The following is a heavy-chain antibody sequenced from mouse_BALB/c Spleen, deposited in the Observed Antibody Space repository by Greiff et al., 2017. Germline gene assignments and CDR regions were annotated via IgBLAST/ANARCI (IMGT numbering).Heavy chain of an antibody. CDR3: ARGGETYIVDPFAD. CDR2: ISAGGSYT. D-gene: IGHD2-13*01. J-gene: IGHJ3*01. V-gene: IGHV5-4*02. CDR1: GFTFSDYY. Sequence: DVKLVESGGGLVKPGGSLKLSCAASGFTFSDYYMYWVRQTPEKRLEWVATISAGGSYTYYPDSVKGRFTISRDNAKNYLYLEMSSLKSEDTAMYYGARGGETYIVDPFADWGQGTLVTVSA.